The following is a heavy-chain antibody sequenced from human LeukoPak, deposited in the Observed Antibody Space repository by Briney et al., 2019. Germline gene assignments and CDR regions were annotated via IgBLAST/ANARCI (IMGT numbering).Heavy chain of an antibody. V-gene: IGHV1-46*01. Sequence: ASVKVSCKASGYTFTSYYMHWVRQAPGQGLEWMGIINPSGGSTSYAQKFQGRVTMTEDTSTDTAYMELSSLRSEDTAVYYCATDFMDVWGKGTTVTVSS. CDR1: GYTFTSYY. CDR2: INPSGGST. J-gene: IGHJ6*03. CDR3: ATDFMDV.